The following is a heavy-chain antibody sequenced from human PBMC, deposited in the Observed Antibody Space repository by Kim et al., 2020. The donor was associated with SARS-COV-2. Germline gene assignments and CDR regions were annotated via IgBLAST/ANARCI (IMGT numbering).Heavy chain of an antibody. J-gene: IGHJ4*02. Sequence: GGSLRLSCEMSGFKFERFAVHWVRQPPGKGLEWVSGLSLDSDRIGYADSVKGRFTVSRDKAKDTLYLQMDSLRTEDTAFYYCTRDLVPGGADYWGQGTLVTVSS. CDR2: LSLDSDRI. CDR3: TRDLVPGGADY. CDR1: GFKFERFA. D-gene: IGHD6-6*01. V-gene: IGHV3-9*01.